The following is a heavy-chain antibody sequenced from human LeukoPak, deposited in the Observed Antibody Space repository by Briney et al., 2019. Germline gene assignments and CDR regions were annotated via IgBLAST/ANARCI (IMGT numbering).Heavy chain of an antibody. CDR1: GFIFSSYS. CDR2: ISSSSSYI. D-gene: IGHD6-19*01. V-gene: IGHV3-21*01. J-gene: IGHJ4*02. Sequence: KPGGSLRLSCAASGFIFSSYSMNWVRQAPGKGLEWVSSISSSSSYIYYADSVKGRFTISRDNAKNSLYLQMNSLRAEDTAVHYCARDITVAGTVDYWGQGTLVTVSS. CDR3: ARDITVAGTVDY.